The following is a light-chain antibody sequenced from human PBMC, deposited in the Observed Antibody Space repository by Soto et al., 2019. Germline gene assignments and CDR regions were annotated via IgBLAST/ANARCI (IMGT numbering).Light chain of an antibody. Sequence: EIVLTQSPGTLSLSPGERATLSCRASQSIRSRYLAWYQQKPGQAPRLLIYDASSRATGIPDRFSGSGSGTDFTLTINRLEPEDFAVYFCQHYSSSPGCTFGQGTKLEIK. V-gene: IGKV3-20*01. CDR2: DAS. CDR1: QSIRSRY. J-gene: IGKJ2*02. CDR3: QHYSSSPGCT.